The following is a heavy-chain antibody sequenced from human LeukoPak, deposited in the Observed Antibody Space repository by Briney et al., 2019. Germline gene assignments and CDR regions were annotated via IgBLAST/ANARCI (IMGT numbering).Heavy chain of an antibody. D-gene: IGHD5-12*01. CDR2: ISYDGSNK. J-gene: IGHJ4*02. CDR3: AREGYSGYDYYADY. V-gene: IGHV3-30*04. CDR1: GFTFSSYA. Sequence: GRSLRLSCAASGFTFSSYAMHWVRQAPGKGLEWVAVISYDGSNKYYADSVKGRFTISRDNSKNTLYLQMNSLRAEDTAVYYCAREGYSGYDYYADYWGQGTLVTVSS.